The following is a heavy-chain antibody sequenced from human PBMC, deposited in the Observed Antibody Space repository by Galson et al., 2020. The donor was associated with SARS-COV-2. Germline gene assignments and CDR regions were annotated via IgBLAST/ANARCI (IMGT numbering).Heavy chain of an antibody. CDR2: ISYDGTNK. CDR3: ARDPREGFLEWLAYYFDY. Sequence: GGSLRLSCAASGFTFNIYGLHWVRQVPGKGLEWLAIISYDGTNKYYADSVMGRFTISRDNSKNTLYLQMNSLRAEDTAIYYCARDPREGFLEWLAYYFDYWGQGTLVTVSS. J-gene: IGHJ4*02. V-gene: IGHV3-30-3*01. CDR1: GFTFNIYG. D-gene: IGHD3-3*01.